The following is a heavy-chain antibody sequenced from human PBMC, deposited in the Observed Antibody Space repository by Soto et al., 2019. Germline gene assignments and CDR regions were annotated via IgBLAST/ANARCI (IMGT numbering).Heavy chain of an antibody. CDR2: IIPIFGTA. CDR3: ARVIGSGGGYSGYDLYYFDY. J-gene: IGHJ4*02. Sequence: QVQLVQSGAEVKKPGSSVKVSCKASGGTFSSYAISWVRQAPGQGLEWMGGIIPIFGTANYAQKFQGRVTITADESTSTAYMEVSRLRSEDTAVYYCARVIGSGGGYSGYDLYYFDYWGQGTLVTVSS. D-gene: IGHD5-12*01. V-gene: IGHV1-69*01. CDR1: GGTFSSYA.